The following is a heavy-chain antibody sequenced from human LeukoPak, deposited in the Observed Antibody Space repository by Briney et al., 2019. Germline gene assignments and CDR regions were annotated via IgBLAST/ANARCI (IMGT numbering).Heavy chain of an antibody. V-gene: IGHV1-2*02. Sequence: GASVKVPCKASGYTFTGYYMHWVRQAPGQGLEWMGWINPNSGGTNYAQKFQGRVTMTTDTSTSTAYVELRSLRSDDTAVYYCARDGITAFDYWGQGTLVTVSS. CDR2: INPNSGGT. J-gene: IGHJ4*02. D-gene: IGHD3-10*01. CDR1: GYTFTGYY. CDR3: ARDGITAFDY.